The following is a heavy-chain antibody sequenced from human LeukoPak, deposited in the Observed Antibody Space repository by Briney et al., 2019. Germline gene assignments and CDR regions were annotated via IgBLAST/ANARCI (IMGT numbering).Heavy chain of an antibody. D-gene: IGHD6-19*01. J-gene: IGHJ4*02. CDR3: ARQYSSGWVIFDY. CDR2: INSDGSST. CDR1: GFTFSSYW. V-gene: IGHV3-74*01. Sequence: AGSLRLSCAASGFTFSSYWMHWVRQAPGKGLVWVSRINSDGSSTSYADSVKGRFTISRDNAKNTLYLQMNSLRAEDTAVYYCARQYSSGWVIFDYWGQGTVVTVSS.